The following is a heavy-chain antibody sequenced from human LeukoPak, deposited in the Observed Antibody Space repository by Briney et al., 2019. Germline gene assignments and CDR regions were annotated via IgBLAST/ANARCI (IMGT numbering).Heavy chain of an antibody. CDR1: GGSFSGYY. CDR3: ARQPTVVTHDY. J-gene: IGHJ4*02. V-gene: IGHV4-34*01. CDR2: INHSGST. D-gene: IGHD4-23*01. Sequence: SETLSLTCAVYGGSFSGYYWSWIRQPPGKGLEWIGEINHSGSTNYNPSLKSRVTISVDASKNQFSLKLSSVTAADTAVYFCARQPTVVTHDYWGQGTLVPVSS.